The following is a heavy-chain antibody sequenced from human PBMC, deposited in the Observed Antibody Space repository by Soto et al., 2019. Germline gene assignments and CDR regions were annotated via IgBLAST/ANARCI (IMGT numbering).Heavy chain of an antibody. CDR1: GFTFSTYW. D-gene: IGHD4-4*01. CDR2: ISPDGSNS. V-gene: IGHV3-74*01. CDR3: ATTTMTSDFDY. Sequence: GGSLRLSCAASGFTFSTYWMNWVRQTPGKGLMWVSRISPDGSNSGYADSVEGRFTVSRDNAKNTLYLQMHSLRAEDTAMYYCATTTMTSDFDYLGQGTLVTVSS. J-gene: IGHJ4*02.